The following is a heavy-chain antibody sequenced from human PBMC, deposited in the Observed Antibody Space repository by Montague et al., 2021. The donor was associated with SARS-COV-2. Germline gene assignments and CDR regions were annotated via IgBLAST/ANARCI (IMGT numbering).Heavy chain of an antibody. V-gene: IGHV4-39*07. D-gene: IGHD5-12*01. Sequence: SETLSLTCTVSGGSISSSSYYWGWIRQPPGKGLEWIGSIYYSRSTYYDPSLKGRVTISVDTSKNQFSLKLSSVTAADTAVYYCARGGYSGYWDYWGQGTLVTVSS. J-gene: IGHJ4*02. CDR1: GGSISSSSYY. CDR3: ARGGYSGYWDY. CDR2: IYYSRST.